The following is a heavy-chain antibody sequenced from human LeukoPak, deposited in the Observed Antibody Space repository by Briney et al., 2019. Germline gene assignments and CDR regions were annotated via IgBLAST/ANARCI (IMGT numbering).Heavy chain of an antibody. CDR2: ISGNGGIA. CDR3: AKGYCSSASCYPYYFDY. V-gene: IGHV3-23*01. CDR1: GFTFSRHA. J-gene: IGHJ4*02. Sequence: QPGGSLRLTCAASGFTFSRHAMSWVRQAPGKGLEWVSSISGNGGIAYYTDSVKGRFSISRDNSKNTVYLQMNSLRAEDTALYYCAKGYCSSASCYPYYFDYWGQGTLVTVSS. D-gene: IGHD2-2*01.